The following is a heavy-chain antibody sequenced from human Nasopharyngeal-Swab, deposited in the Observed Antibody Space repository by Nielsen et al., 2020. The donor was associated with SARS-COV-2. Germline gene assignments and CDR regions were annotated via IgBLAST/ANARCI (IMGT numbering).Heavy chain of an antibody. D-gene: IGHD5-18*01. V-gene: IGHV4-39*01. CDR3: ARMTNVDTDPHYYMDV. CDR1: GGSISSSSYY. CDR2: IYYSGST. J-gene: IGHJ6*03. Sequence: SETLSLTCTVSGGSISSSSYYWGWIRQPPGKGLEWIGSIYYSGSTYYNPSLKSRVTISVDTSKNQFSLKLSSVTAADTAVYYCARMTNVDTDPHYYMDVWGKGTTVTVSS.